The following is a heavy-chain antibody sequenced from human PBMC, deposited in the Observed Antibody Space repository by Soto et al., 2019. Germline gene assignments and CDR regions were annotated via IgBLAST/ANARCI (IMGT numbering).Heavy chain of an antibody. J-gene: IGHJ4*02. V-gene: IGHV4-30-4*01. CDR3: ACYGVNSVFFAY. Sequence: NPSETLSLTCTVSGGSISSGDYYWSWIRQPPGKGLEWIGYIYYSGSTYYNPSLKSRVTISVDTSKNQFSLKLSSVTAADTAVYFCACYGVNSVFFAYWGRGTLDPVSS. CDR1: GGSISSGDYY. CDR2: IYYSGST. D-gene: IGHD4-17*01.